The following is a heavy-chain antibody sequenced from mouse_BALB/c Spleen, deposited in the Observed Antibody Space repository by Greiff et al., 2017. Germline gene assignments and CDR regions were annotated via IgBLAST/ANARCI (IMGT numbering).Heavy chain of an antibody. CDR2: ISYSGST. J-gene: IGHJ2*01. CDR1: GYSITSDYA. V-gene: IGHV3-2*02. D-gene: IGHD1-1*02. CDR3: AREHGDYFDY. Sequence: EVQLQESGPGLVKPSQSLSLTCTVTGYSITSDYAWNWIRQFPGNKLEWMGYISYSGSTSYNPSLKSRISITRDTSKNQFFLQLNSVTTEDTATYYCAREHGDYFDYWGQGTTLTVSS.